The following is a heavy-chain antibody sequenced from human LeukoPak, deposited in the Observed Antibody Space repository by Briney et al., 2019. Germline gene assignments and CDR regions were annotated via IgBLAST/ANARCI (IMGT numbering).Heavy chain of an antibody. CDR3: ARDGAGRYCSGGSCYYFDY. CDR2: INSSGGST. D-gene: IGHD2-15*01. J-gene: IGHJ4*02. V-gene: IGHV1-46*01. Sequence: ASVKVSCKASGYTFTSYYMHWVRQAPGQGLEWMGIINSSGGSTSYAQKFQGRVTMTRDTSTSTVYMELSSLRSEDTAVYYCARDGAGRYCSGGSCYYFDYWGQGTLVTVSS. CDR1: GYTFTSYY.